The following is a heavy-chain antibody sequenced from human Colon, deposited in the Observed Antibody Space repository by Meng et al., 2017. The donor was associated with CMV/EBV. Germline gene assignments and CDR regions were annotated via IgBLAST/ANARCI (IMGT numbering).Heavy chain of an antibody. V-gene: IGHV5-51*01. Sequence: GESLKISCKASGYTFTDYWIAWVRQMPGKGLEWMGIIYPEDSATRYGPSFRDQVTFSVDRSTNTAYLQWNRLKASDTAMYYCAVSGKFTGTYYGDACDIWGQGTAVTVSS. CDR2: IYPEDSAT. J-gene: IGHJ3*02. CDR1: GYTFTDYW. D-gene: IGHD1-26*01. CDR3: AVSGKFTGTYYGDACDI.